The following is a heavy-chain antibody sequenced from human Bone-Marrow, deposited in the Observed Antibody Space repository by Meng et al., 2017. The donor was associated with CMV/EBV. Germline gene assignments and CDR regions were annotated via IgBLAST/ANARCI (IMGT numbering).Heavy chain of an antibody. V-gene: IGHV2-70D*14. CDR1: GFSLITSGMR. Sequence: SGPTLVHPRQPLTLTCTLSGFSLITSGMRVSWIRQPPGKALEWLARIDWDDDKFYSTSLKTRLTISKDTSKNQVVLTMTNMDPVDTATYYCARTSSGREGYGMDVWGQGTTVTVSS. CDR3: ARTSSGREGYGMDV. D-gene: IGHD3-22*01. CDR2: IDWDDDK. J-gene: IGHJ6*02.